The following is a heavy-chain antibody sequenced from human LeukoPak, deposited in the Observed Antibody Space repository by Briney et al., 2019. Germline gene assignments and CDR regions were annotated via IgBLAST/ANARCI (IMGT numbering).Heavy chain of an antibody. CDR2: IYYSGST. J-gene: IGHJ4*02. CDR3: ARGGKYYYDSSGYSH. Sequence: KPSETLSLTCTVSGGSISSYYWSWIRQPPGKGLEWIGYIYYSGSTNYNPSLKSRVTISVDTSKNQFSLKLSSVTAADAAVYYCARGGKYYYDSSGYSHWGQGTLVTVSS. CDR1: GGSISSYY. V-gene: IGHV4-59*01. D-gene: IGHD3-22*01.